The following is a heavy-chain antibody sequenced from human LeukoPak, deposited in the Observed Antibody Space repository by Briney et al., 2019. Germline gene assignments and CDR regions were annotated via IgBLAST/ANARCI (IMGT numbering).Heavy chain of an antibody. J-gene: IGHJ5*02. V-gene: IGHV1-18*01. Sequence: ASVKVSCKASGYTFTSYGISWVRQAPGQGLEWMGWISAYNGSTNYAQKLRGRVTMTTDTSTSTAYMELRSLRSDDTAVYYCARDLWVGYCSSTSCHTGFDPWGQGTLVTVSS. CDR2: ISAYNGST. CDR3: ARDLWVGYCSSTSCHTGFDP. CDR1: GYTFTSYG. D-gene: IGHD2-2*02.